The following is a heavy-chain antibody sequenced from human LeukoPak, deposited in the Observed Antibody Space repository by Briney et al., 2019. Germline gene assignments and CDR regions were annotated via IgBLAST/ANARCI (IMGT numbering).Heavy chain of an antibody. CDR2: IYRSGST. V-gene: IGHV4-38-2*02. CDR1: GYSISSGYY. Sequence: SETLSLTCTVSGYSISSGYYWGWIRQPPGKGLEWIGSIYRSGSTYYNPSLKSRVTISVDTSKNQFSLKLSSVTAADTAVYYCASITYSGYDYYFDYWGQGTLVTVSS. D-gene: IGHD5-12*01. J-gene: IGHJ4*02. CDR3: ASITYSGYDYYFDY.